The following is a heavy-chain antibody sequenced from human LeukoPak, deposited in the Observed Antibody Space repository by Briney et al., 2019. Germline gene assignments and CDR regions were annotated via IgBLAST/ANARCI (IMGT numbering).Heavy chain of an antibody. V-gene: IGHV4-30-4*01. D-gene: IGHD3-9*01. J-gene: IGHJ4*02. Sequence: SETLSLTCTVSGGSISSNKDYWSWLRQPPGKGLEWIGYIYYSGTTYYNPSLKSRVSISVDPSKNQFSLNLSSVTAEDTAVYYCARGRPYYDALTSRLTIGWVDYWGQGNLVTVSS. CDR2: IYYSGTT. CDR3: ARGRPYYDALTSRLTIGWVDY. CDR1: GGSISSNKDY.